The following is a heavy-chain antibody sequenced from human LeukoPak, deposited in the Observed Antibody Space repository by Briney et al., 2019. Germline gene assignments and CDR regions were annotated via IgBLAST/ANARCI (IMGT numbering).Heavy chain of an antibody. J-gene: IGHJ4*02. CDR3: AKDPPRYDFWSGYYVDY. CDR2: ISGSGGST. D-gene: IGHD3-3*01. V-gene: IGHV3-23*01. CDR1: GYTFSSYA. Sequence: GGSLRLSCTASGYTFSSYAMSWVRQAPGKGLEWVSAISGSGGSTYYADSVKGRFTISSDNSKNTLYLQMNSLRAEDTAVYYCAKDPPRYDFWSGYYVDYWGQGTLVTVSS.